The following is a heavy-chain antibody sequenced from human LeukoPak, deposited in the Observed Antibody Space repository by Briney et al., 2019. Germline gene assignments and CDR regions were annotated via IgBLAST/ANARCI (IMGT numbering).Heavy chain of an antibody. Sequence: SETLSLTCTVSGGSITSFYWSWIRQPPGKRLEWIGYIYYSGSTNYNPSLKSRVTISVDTSKNQFSLRLSSVTAADTAVYYCASYGDYLSGYFDYWGQGTLVTVSS. CDR2: IYYSGST. V-gene: IGHV4-59*08. D-gene: IGHD4-17*01. J-gene: IGHJ4*02. CDR1: GGSITSFY. CDR3: ASYGDYLSGYFDY.